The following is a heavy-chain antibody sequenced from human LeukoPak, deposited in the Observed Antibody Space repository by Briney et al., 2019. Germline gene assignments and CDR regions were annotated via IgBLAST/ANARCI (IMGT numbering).Heavy chain of an antibody. D-gene: IGHD4-11*01. J-gene: IGHJ4*02. CDR3: ARDRVHYSSFDY. Sequence: GGSLRLSCAASGFTFSSYSMNWVRLAPGKGLEWVSSISSSSSYIYYADSVKGRFTISRDNAKNSLYLQMNSLRAEDTAVYYCARDRVHYSSFDYWGQGTLVTVSS. V-gene: IGHV3-21*01. CDR1: GFTFSSYS. CDR2: ISSSSSYI.